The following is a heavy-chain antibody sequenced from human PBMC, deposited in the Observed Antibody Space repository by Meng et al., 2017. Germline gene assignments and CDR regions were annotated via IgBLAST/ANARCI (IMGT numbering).Heavy chain of an antibody. Sequence: GSLRLSCTVSGGSVSSGSYYWSWIRQPPGKGMEWIGYIYYSGSTNYNPSLKSRVTISVDTSKNQFSLKLSYVTAADTAVYYCARDRTYYYDSSGYYYLEDAFDIWGQGTMVTVSS. CDR1: GGSVSSGSYY. CDR2: IYYSGST. D-gene: IGHD3-22*01. J-gene: IGHJ3*02. CDR3: ARDRTYYYDSSGYYYLEDAFDI. V-gene: IGHV4-61*01.